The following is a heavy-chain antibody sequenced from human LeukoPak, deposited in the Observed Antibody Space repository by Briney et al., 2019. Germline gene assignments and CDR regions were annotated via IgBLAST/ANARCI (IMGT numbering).Heavy chain of an antibody. CDR3: ATVAVAGRHDAFDI. CDR2: FDPEDGET. CDR1: GYTLTELS. Sequence: ASVKVSCKVSGYTLTELSMHWVRQAPGKGLEWMGGFDPEDGETIYAQKFQGRVTMTEDTSTDTAYMELSSLRSEDTAVYCCATVAVAGRHDAFDIWGQGTMVTVSS. D-gene: IGHD6-19*01. J-gene: IGHJ3*02. V-gene: IGHV1-24*01.